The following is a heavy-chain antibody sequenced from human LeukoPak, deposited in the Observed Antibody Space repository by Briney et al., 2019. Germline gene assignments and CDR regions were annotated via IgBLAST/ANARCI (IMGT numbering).Heavy chain of an antibody. CDR3: AKAPVLRYFDWLSEYYFDY. CDR1: GFTFSSYG. D-gene: IGHD3-9*01. Sequence: GGSLRLSCAASGFTFSSYGMSWVRQAPGKGLEWVSAISGSGGSTYYADSVKGRFTISRDNSKNKLYLQMNSLRAEDTAVYYCAKAPVLRYFDWLSEYYFDYWGQGTLVTVSS. J-gene: IGHJ4*02. V-gene: IGHV3-23*01. CDR2: ISGSGGST.